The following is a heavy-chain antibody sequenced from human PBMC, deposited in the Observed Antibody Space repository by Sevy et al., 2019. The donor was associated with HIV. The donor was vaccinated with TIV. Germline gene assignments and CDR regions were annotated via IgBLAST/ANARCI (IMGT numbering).Heavy chain of an antibody. CDR2: ISWNSGSI. CDR1: GFTFDDYA. J-gene: IGHJ4*02. D-gene: IGHD3-10*01. V-gene: IGHV3-9*01. CDR3: AGSGSYYRPFDY. Sequence: GGSLRLSCAASGFTFDDYAMHWVRQAPGKGLEWVSGISWNSGSIGYADSFKGRFTISRDNAKNSMYLQINSLRAEDTALYYCAGSGSYYRPFDYWGQGTLVTVSS.